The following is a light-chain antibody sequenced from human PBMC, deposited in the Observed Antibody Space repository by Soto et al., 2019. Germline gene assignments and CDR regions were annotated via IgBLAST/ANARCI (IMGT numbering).Light chain of an antibody. V-gene: IGKV3-20*01. CDR3: QQYSSSRT. J-gene: IGKJ1*01. Sequence: IVVTKSAGTLSLSPWERATLSCRASQRVSSNHLAWYQQKPGQAPRLLIYCGSSRATGIPVRFSGSGSETDFTLTLTRLEPEDFAVYYCQQYSSSRTFGQGTKVDIK. CDR1: QRVSSNH. CDR2: CGS.